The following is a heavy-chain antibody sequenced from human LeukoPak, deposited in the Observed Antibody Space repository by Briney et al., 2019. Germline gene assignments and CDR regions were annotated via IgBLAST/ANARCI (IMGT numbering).Heavy chain of an antibody. CDR3: ARGGRRYYYDSSGYQYYFDY. D-gene: IGHD3-22*01. J-gene: IGHJ4*02. CDR1: GGSFSGYY. V-gene: IGHV4-34*01. Sequence: SETLSLTCAVYGGSFSGYYWSWIRQPPGKGLEWIGEINHSGSTNYNPSLKSRVTISVDTSKNQFSLELSSVTAADTAVYYCARGGRRYYYDSSGYQYYFDYWGQGTLVTVSS. CDR2: INHSGST.